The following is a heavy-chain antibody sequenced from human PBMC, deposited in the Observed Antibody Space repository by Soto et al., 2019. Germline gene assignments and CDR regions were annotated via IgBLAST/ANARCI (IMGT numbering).Heavy chain of an antibody. D-gene: IGHD2-15*01. CDR2: IIPIFGTA. CDR1: GGTFSSYA. V-gene: IGHV1-69*13. Sequence: ASVKVSCKASGGTFSSYAISWVRQAPGQGLEWMGGIIPIFGTANYAQKFQGRVTITADESTSTAYMELSSLRSEDTAVYYCARGSESTTQRQYYYGMDVWGQGTTVTVSS. CDR3: ARGSESTTQRQYYYGMDV. J-gene: IGHJ6*02.